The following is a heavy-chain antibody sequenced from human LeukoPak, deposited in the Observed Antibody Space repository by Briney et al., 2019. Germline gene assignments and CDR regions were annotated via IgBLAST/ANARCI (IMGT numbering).Heavy chain of an antibody. CDR1: GFTFSAYA. CDR2: IGSDNKP. V-gene: IGHV3-69-1*01. J-gene: IGHJ4*02. D-gene: IGHD3-22*01. Sequence: GGSLRLSCEASGFTFSAYAMTWVRQAPGKGLEWVSSIGSDNKPHYSESVKGRFAISRDNAKNSLYLQMNSLRAEDTALYYCARGYYYDNSGLFDYWGQGTLVTVSS. CDR3: ARGYYYDNSGLFDY.